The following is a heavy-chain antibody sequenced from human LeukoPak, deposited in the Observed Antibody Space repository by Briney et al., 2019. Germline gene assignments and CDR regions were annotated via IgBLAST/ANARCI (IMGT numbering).Heavy chain of an antibody. J-gene: IGHJ4*02. CDR3: AKDGYSSSWLGFFDY. CDR2: ISSSSSYI. V-gene: IGHV3-21*01. Sequence: GGSLRLSCAASGFTFSSYSMNWVRQAPGKGLEWVSSISSSSSYIYYADSVKGRFTISRDNSKNTLYLQMNSLRAEDTAVYYCAKDGYSSSWLGFFDYWGQGTLVTVSS. CDR1: GFTFSSYS. D-gene: IGHD6-13*01.